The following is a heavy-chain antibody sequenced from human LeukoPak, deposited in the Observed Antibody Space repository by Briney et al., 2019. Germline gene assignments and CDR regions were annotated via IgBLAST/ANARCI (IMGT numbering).Heavy chain of an antibody. CDR1: GYTFTSYY. D-gene: IGHD5-18*01. Sequence: ASVKVSCKASGYTFTSYYMHWVRQAPGQGLEWMGIINPSGGSTSYAQKFQGRVTMTRDMSTSTVYMELSSLRSEDTAMYYCARDSGYSYGYWSYGGNSENAFDIWGQGTMVTVSS. V-gene: IGHV1-46*01. CDR3: ARDSGYSYGYWSYGGNSENAFDI. J-gene: IGHJ3*02. CDR2: INPSGGST.